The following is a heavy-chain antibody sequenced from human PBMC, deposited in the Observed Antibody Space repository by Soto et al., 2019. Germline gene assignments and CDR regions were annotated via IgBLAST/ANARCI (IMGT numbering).Heavy chain of an antibody. J-gene: IGHJ4*02. CDR3: ARQEDVTGTVDYSYGF. D-gene: IGHD1-20*01. Sequence: SETLSLTCTVSRGSTSSGGYYWSWIRQHPGKGLEWIGYIYYSGSTYYNPSLKSRVTISVDTSKNQFSLKLSSVTAADTAVYYCARQEDVTGTVDYSYGFWGQGTLVTVSS. CDR1: RGSTSSGGYY. CDR2: IYYSGST. V-gene: IGHV4-31*03.